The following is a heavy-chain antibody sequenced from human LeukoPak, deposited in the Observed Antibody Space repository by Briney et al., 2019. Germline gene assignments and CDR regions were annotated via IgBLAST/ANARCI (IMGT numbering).Heavy chain of an antibody. CDR1: GFTFSNYW. V-gene: IGHV3-7*05. J-gene: IGHJ6*02. CDR2: IKQEGSDK. D-gene: IGHD6-13*01. CDR3: ARDPYSSSWSYGMDV. Sequence: GGSLRLSCAASGFTFSNYWMSWVRQAPGKGLEWVANIKQEGSDKYYVDSLKGRFTISRDNAKNSLYLQMNSLRAEDTAVYYCARDPYSSSWSYGMDVWGQGTAVTVSS.